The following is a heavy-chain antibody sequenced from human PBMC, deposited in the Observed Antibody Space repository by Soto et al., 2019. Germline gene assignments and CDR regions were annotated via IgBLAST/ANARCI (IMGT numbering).Heavy chain of an antibody. J-gene: IGHJ6*02. V-gene: IGHV4-31*03. CDR2: IYYSGST. D-gene: IGHD3-10*01. Sequence: SETLSLTCTVSGGSISSGGYYWSWIPQHPGKGLEWIGYIYYSGSTYYNPSLKSRVTISVDTSKNQFSLKLSSVTAADTAVYYCARERALTRSGSSVFGMDVWGQGTTVTVSS. CDR3: ARERALTRSGSSVFGMDV. CDR1: GGSISSGGYY.